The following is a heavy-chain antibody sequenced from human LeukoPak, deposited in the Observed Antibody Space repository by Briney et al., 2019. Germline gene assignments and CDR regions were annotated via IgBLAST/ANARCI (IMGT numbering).Heavy chain of an antibody. Sequence: SETLSLTCAVYGGSFSGYYWSWIRQPPGKGLEWIGEINHSGSTNYNPSLKSRVTISVDTSKNQFSLKLSSVTAADTAVYYCARQRGDILTGYYMPRGFDYWGQGTLVTVSS. CDR3: ARQRGDILTGYYMPRGFDY. D-gene: IGHD3-9*01. V-gene: IGHV4-34*01. CDR1: GGSFSGYY. CDR2: INHSGST. J-gene: IGHJ4*02.